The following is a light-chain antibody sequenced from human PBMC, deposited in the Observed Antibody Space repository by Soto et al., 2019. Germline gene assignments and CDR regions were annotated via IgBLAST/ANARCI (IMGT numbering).Light chain of an antibody. Sequence: QSVLTQPPSASGTPGQRVTISCSGSSSNIGSYTVNWYQQLPGTAPKLLIYTNNQRPSGVPDRFSGSKSGTSASLAISGLQSEDEADYYCAAWDDSRSALYVFGTGTKLTVL. J-gene: IGLJ1*01. CDR3: AAWDDSRSALYV. CDR1: SSNIGSYT. CDR2: TNN. V-gene: IGLV1-44*01.